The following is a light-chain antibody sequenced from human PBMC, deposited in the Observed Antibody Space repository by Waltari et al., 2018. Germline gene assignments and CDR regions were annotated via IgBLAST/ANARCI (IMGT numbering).Light chain of an antibody. CDR3: MQTLQNPWT. CDR2: VGS. Sequence: DIVMTQSPLSLPVTPGEPASISCTSSQSLRHSNGNYHLSWYLQKSGQSPQLLIYVGSNRASGVPDRFGGSGSGTDFTLKISRVEADDVGIYYCMQTLQNPWTFGQGTNVDIK. J-gene: IGKJ1*01. V-gene: IGKV2-28*01. CDR1: QSLRHSNGNYH.